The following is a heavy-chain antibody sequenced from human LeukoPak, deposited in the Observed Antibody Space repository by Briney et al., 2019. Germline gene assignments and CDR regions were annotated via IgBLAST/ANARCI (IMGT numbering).Heavy chain of an antibody. CDR1: GFTFDDNA. J-gene: IGHJ6*02. V-gene: IGHV3-9*01. CDR3: AKSLTGYYNSMDV. D-gene: IGHD3-9*01. CDR2: TSWNSDNI. Sequence: PGGSLRLSCAASGFTFDDNAMHWVRQAPGKGLEWVSGTSWNSDNIDYADSVKGRFTISRDNARNSLYLQMNSLRAEDTALYYCAKSLTGYYNSMDVWGQGTTVTVSS.